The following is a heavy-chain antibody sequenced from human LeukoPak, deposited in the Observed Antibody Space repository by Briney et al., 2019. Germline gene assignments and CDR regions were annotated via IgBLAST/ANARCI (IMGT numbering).Heavy chain of an antibody. CDR1: GFTFSSYE. V-gene: IGHV3-48*03. CDR2: ISSSGSTI. D-gene: IGHD3-10*02. Sequence: PGGSLRLSCAASGFTFSSYEMDWVRQAPGKGLEWVSYISSSGSTIYYADSVKGRFTISRDNAKNSLYLQMNSLRAEDTAVYYCAEIGITMIGGVWGKGTTVTISS. J-gene: IGHJ6*04. CDR3: AEIGITMIGGV.